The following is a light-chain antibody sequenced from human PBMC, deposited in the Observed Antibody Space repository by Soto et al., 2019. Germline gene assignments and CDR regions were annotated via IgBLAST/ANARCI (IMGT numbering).Light chain of an antibody. CDR2: EVY. CDR3: SSYVGTTSYV. Sequence: QSVLTQPPSASGSPGQSVTISCTGTSSDVGGYNYVSWYQQHPGKAPKLIIYEVYKRPSGVPDRFSGSKSGNTAALTVSGLQAEDEADYYCSSYVGTTSYVFGTGTKVTVL. J-gene: IGLJ1*01. CDR1: SSDVGGYNY. V-gene: IGLV2-8*01.